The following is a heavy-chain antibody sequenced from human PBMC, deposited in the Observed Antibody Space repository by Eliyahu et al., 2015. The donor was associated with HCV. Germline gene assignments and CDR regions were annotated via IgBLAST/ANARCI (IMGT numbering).Heavy chain of an antibody. D-gene: IGHD2-15*01. CDR3: ARNSYDIRYGYYFDL. J-gene: IGHJ2*01. V-gene: IGHV3-66*01. CDR1: GFTFSKAY. Sequence: VQLVESGGVLVQPGESLRLTCEAAGFTFSKAYMSWVRQAPGKGLEWVSILYSSGQTYYADSLQDRFTISRDSSKNTLFLQLNNLRAEDTALYYCARNSYDIRYGYYFDLWGRGTLVTVSS. CDR2: LYSSGQT.